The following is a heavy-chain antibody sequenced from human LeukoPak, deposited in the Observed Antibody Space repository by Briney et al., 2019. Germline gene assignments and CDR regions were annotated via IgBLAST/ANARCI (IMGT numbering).Heavy chain of an antibody. V-gene: IGHV1-2*02. Sequence: ASVKVSCKASGYTFTGYYMHWVRQAPGQGLEWMGWINPNSGGTNYAQKFQGRVTMTRDTSISTAYMELSRLRSDDTAVYYCARDPIDYGDYDYYYYGMDVWGQGTTVTVSS. J-gene: IGHJ6*02. CDR2: INPNSGGT. D-gene: IGHD4-17*01. CDR1: GYTFTGYY. CDR3: ARDPIDYGDYDYYYYGMDV.